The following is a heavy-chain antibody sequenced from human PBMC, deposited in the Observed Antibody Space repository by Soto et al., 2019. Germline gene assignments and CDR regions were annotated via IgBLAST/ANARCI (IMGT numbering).Heavy chain of an antibody. CDR3: ARGLSVAGTWGYYYCGMDV. V-gene: IGHV1-69*06. Sequence: QVQLVQSGAEVKKPGSSVTVSCTASGGTVSNYAISWMRQAPGQGLEWMGGIIPFFGTANYARKFQGKATITADKSTNTAYMELKSLTSENTAVYYCARGLSVAGTWGYYYCGMDVWCQGTTVTVS. D-gene: IGHD6-19*01. CDR1: GGTVSNYA. CDR2: IIPFFGTA. J-gene: IGHJ6*02.